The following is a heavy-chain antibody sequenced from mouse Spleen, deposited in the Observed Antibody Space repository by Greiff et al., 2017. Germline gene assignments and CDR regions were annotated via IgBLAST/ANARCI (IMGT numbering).Heavy chain of an antibody. J-gene: IGHJ4*01. V-gene: IGHV1-50*01. Sequence: QVQLQQPGAELVKPGASVKLSCKASGYTFTSYWMQWVKQGPGQGLEWIGEIDPSDSYTNYNQKFKGKATLTVDTSSSTAYMQLSSLTSEDSAVYYCARFMDYAMDYWGQGTSVTVSS. CDR2: IDPSDSYT. CDR3: ARFMDYAMDY. D-gene: IGHD1-2*01. CDR1: GYTFTSYW.